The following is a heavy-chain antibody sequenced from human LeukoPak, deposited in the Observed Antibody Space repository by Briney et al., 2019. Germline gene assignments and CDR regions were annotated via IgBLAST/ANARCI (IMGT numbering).Heavy chain of an antibody. D-gene: IGHD2-15*01. CDR3: VTAPTRTYSVY. V-gene: IGHV3-11*04. CDR2: MGSSGDTI. J-gene: IGHJ4*02. Sequence: GGTLRLSCAASGFSLSDDYMSWVGPAPGGGREGGAYMGSSGDTIYYAPSVKGRFTISRDNAKKSLFLQMNSLRAEDTAVYYCVTAPTRTYSVYWGQGTLVTVSS. CDR1: GFSLSDDY.